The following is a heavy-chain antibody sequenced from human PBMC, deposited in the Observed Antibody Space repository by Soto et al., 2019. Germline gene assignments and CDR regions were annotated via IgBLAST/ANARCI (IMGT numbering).Heavy chain of an antibody. CDR1: GDTFNFYS. D-gene: IGHD3-10*01. CDR3: ASTYGSGHRVFDY. V-gene: IGHV1-69*02. J-gene: IGHJ4*02. CDR2: VNPILSMS. Sequence: QVQLVQSGAEVKRPGSSVKVSCKASGDTFNFYSINWVRQAPGVGLVWVGRVNPILSMSNYAQRFQGSVTVAADKATSTAYMELRSLTYEDTASYYSASTYGSGHRVFDYWGQRAQLTVSS.